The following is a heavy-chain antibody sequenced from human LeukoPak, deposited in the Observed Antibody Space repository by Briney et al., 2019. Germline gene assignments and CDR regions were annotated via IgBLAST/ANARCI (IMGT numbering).Heavy chain of an antibody. Sequence: SETLSLTCAVYGGSFSGYYWSWIRQPPGKGLEWIGEINHSGSTNYNPSLKSRVTISVDTSKNQFSLKLSSVTAADTAVYYCARGPRYCSSTSCYPYAFDTWGQGTMVTVSS. D-gene: IGHD2-2*01. CDR3: ARGPRYCSSTSCYPYAFDT. J-gene: IGHJ3*02. CDR1: GGSFSGYY. CDR2: INHSGST. V-gene: IGHV4-34*01.